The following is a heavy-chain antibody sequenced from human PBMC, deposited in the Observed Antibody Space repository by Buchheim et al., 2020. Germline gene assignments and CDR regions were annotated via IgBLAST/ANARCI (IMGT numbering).Heavy chain of an antibody. D-gene: IGHD3-10*01. V-gene: IGHV3-33*01. CDR3: ARDPGSNGSYYYDY. CDR2: IWYDGSNK. CDR1: GFTFSSYG. J-gene: IGHJ4*02. Sequence: QVQLVESGGGVVQPGRSLRLSCAASGFTFSSYGMHWVRQAPGKGLEWVAVIWYDGSNKYYADSVKGRFTISRDNSKNTLYLQMNSLRAEDTAVYYCARDPGSNGSYYYDYWGQGTL.